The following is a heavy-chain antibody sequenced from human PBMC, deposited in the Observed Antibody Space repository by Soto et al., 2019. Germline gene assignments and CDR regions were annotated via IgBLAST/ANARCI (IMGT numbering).Heavy chain of an antibody. CDR2: ISAYNGKI. Sequence: ASVKVSCKASGYTFTNHGISWVRQAPGQGLEWIGWISAYNGKIDYAQKVQGRITMTTDTSTSTAFMELRSLRSDDTAVYYCARETIPQMYYYGPYVRGQGTTVTVSS. CDR3: ARETIPQMYYYGPYV. D-gene: IGHD3-16*01. CDR1: GYTFTNHG. V-gene: IGHV1-18*01. J-gene: IGHJ6*02.